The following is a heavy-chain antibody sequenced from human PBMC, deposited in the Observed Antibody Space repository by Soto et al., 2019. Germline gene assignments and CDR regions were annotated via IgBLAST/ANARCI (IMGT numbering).Heavy chain of an antibody. CDR3: AKGKSENGVDWLDP. V-gene: IGHV3-23*01. CDR1: GFMFENYA. J-gene: IGHJ5*02. CDR2: VRGNSYGA. D-gene: IGHD2-8*01. Sequence: GVSLRLSCAASGFMFENYAMIWVRQAPGKGLEWVATVRGNSYGAYYADSVRGRFIISRDNSKNTVSLQLNSLRDDDTAIHYCAKGKSENGVDWLDPWGPGTLVTVSS.